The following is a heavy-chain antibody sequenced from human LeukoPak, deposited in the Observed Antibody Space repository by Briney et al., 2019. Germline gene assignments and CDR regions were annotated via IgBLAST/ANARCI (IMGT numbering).Heavy chain of an antibody. V-gene: IGHV1-8*01. Sequence: ASVKVSCKASGYTFTSYDINWVRQATGQGLEWMGWMNPNSGNTGYAQKFQGRVTMTRNTSISTAYMELSSLRSEDTAVYYCARGRIARYFDWLLHDAFDIWGQGTMVTVSS. CDR1: GYTFTSYD. CDR3: ARGRIARYFDWLLHDAFDI. CDR2: MNPNSGNT. D-gene: IGHD3-9*01. J-gene: IGHJ3*02.